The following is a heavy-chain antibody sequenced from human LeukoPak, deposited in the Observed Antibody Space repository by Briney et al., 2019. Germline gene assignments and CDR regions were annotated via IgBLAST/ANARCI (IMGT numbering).Heavy chain of an antibody. D-gene: IGHD3-10*01. CDR1: GYTFTSYD. V-gene: IGHV1-8*01. Sequence: ASVKVSCKASGYTFTSYDINWVRQATGQGLEWMGWMNPNSGNTGYAQKFQGRATMTRNTSISTAYMELSSLRSEDTAVYYCASGVDYYGSGDYDYWGQGTLVTVSS. CDR2: MNPNSGNT. CDR3: ASGVDYYGSGDYDY. J-gene: IGHJ4*02.